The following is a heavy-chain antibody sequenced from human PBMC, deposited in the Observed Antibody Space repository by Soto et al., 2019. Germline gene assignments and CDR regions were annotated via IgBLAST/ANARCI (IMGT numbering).Heavy chain of an antibody. CDR2: IIPLLNIA. J-gene: IGHJ4*02. Sequence: QVQLVQSGAEVKKPGSSVKVSCKASGGPFSNDIITWVRQAPGQGLEWMGRIIPLLNIANYAQNFQGRVTITADRSKGTAYMELNSLRSEDTAVYYCARDSPFVRTFRGYDAIDYWGQGTLVTVSS. V-gene: IGHV1-69*08. CDR3: ARDSPFVRTFRGYDAIDY. D-gene: IGHD5-12*01. CDR1: GGPFSNDI.